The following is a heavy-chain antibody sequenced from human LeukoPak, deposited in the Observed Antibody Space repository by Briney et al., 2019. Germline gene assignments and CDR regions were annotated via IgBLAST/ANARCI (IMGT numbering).Heavy chain of an antibody. D-gene: IGHD4-17*01. CDR3: AKDKDYGDPGSFDY. Sequence: GGFLRLSCAASGFTFSSYGMHWVRQAPGKGLEWVAVISYDGSNKYYADSVKGRFTISRDNSKNTLYLQMNSLRAEDTAVYYCAKDKDYGDPGSFDYWGQGTLVTVSS. CDR1: GFTFSSYG. V-gene: IGHV3-30*18. J-gene: IGHJ4*02. CDR2: ISYDGSNK.